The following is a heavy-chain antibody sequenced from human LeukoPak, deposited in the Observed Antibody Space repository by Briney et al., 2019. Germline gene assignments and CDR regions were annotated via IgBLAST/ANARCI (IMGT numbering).Heavy chain of an antibody. J-gene: IGHJ4*02. CDR1: GGTFTSYA. CDR3: AGKVYSSGWYGGDYFDY. D-gene: IGHD6-19*01. V-gene: IGHV1-69*04. Sequence: SVKVSCKASGGTFTSYAISWVRQAPGQGLEWMGRIIPILGIANYAQKLQGRVTITADKSTSTAYMELSSLRSEDTAVYYCAGKVYSSGWYGGDYFDYWGQGTLVTVSS. CDR2: IIPILGIA.